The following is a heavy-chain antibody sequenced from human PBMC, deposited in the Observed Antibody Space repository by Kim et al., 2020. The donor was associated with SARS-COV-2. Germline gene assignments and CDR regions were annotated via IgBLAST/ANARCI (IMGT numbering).Heavy chain of an antibody. CDR2: FDPEDGET. J-gene: IGHJ3*02. CDR3: ATDLGVEVGGGDSRLNDAFDI. Sequence: ASVKVSCKVSGYTLTELSMHWVRQAPGKGLEWMGGFDPEDGETIYAQKFQGRVTMTEDTSTDTAYMELSSLRSEDTAVYYCATDLGVEVGGGDSRLNDAFDIWGQGTMVTVSS. D-gene: IGHD6-13*01. CDR1: GYTLTELS. V-gene: IGHV1-24*01.